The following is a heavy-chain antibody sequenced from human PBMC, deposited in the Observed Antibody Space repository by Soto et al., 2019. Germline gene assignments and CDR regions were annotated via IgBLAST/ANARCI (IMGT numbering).Heavy chain of an antibody. CDR3: ARGSYNYDSSGYFDY. J-gene: IGHJ4*02. Sequence: GGSLRLSXAASGFTFSSYAMHWVRQAPGKGLGWVAVISYDGSNKYYADSVKGRFTISRDNSKNTPYLQMNSLRAEDTAVYYCARGSYNYDSSGYFDYWGQGTLVTVSS. V-gene: IGHV3-30-3*01. CDR1: GFTFSSYA. CDR2: ISYDGSNK. D-gene: IGHD3-22*01.